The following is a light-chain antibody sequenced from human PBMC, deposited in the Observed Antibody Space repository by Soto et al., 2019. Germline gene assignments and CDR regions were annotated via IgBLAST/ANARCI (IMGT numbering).Light chain of an antibody. J-gene: IGKJ1*01. Sequence: EMVLTQSPGTLSLSPGEGATLSCRAGQSVSSSYLACYQQKPGQAPRLLIYGASTRATGIPDRFSGSGSGTDFTLTISRLEPEDSAVYYCQQYGSSPTWTFGQGTKVDIK. CDR3: QQYGSSPTWT. CDR1: QSVSSSY. CDR2: GAS. V-gene: IGKV3-20*01.